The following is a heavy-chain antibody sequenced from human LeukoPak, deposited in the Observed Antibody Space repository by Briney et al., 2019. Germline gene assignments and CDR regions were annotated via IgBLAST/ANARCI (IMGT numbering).Heavy chain of an antibody. CDR2: IYSGGGT. V-gene: IGHV3-53*01. CDR1: GFTVSSDY. CDR3: ARATLDN. J-gene: IGHJ4*02. Sequence: PGGSLRLSCAASGFTVSSDYISWVRQAPGKGLEWVSVIYSGGGTNYADSVRARFTISRDNSKNTVYLQMNSLRVEDTAVYYCARATLDNWGQGTLVTVSS.